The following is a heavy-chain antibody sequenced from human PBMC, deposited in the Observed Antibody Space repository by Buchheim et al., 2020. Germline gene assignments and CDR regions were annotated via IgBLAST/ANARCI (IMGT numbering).Heavy chain of an antibody. D-gene: IGHD3-10*01. CDR3: TRFRGKWGSGSYLNWFDP. V-gene: IGHV4-30-4*01. J-gene: IGHJ5*02. CDR2: IYYSGST. CDR1: GGSISSGDYY. Sequence: QVQLQESGPGLVKPSQTLSLTCTVSGGSISSGDYYWSWIRQPPGKGLEWIGYIYYSGSTYYNPSLKSRVTISVDTSKNQFSLKLSSVTAADTAVYYCTRFRGKWGSGSYLNWFDPWGQGTL.